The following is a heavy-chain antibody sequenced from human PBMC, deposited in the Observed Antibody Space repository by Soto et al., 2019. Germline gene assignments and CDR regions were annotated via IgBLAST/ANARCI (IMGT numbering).Heavy chain of an antibody. J-gene: IGHJ5*02. CDR2: ISAYNGNT. Sequence: QVQLVQSGAEVKKPGAPVKVSCKASGYTFTSYGISWVRQAPGQGLEWMGWISAYNGNTNYAQKLQGRVTMTTDTSTSTAYMELRSLRSDATAVYYCAIVIAATDRRATNWFDPWGQGTLVTVSS. D-gene: IGHD6-13*01. CDR1: GYTFTSYG. CDR3: AIVIAATDRRATNWFDP. V-gene: IGHV1-18*01.